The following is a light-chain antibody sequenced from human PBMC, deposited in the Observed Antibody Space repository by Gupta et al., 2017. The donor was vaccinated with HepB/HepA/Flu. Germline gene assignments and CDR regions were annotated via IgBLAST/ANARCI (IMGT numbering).Light chain of an antibody. Sequence: SLLPHPPSVPSPPGQEVTISSPASSSNIGNNYVACYQQFPGTAPKLLIYENNKRPSGIPNRFSGSKSGTSATLGITGLQTGDEADYYCGTWDSSLRGGVFGGGTKVTVL. V-gene: IGLV1-51*02. CDR1: SSNIGNNY. J-gene: IGLJ2*01. CDR2: ENN. CDR3: GTWDSSLRGGV.